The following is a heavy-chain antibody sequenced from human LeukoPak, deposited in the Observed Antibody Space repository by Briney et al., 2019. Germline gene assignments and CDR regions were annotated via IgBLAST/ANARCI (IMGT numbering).Heavy chain of an antibody. J-gene: IGHJ6*04. D-gene: IGHD3-10*01. CDR1: GGTFSSYA. Sequence: ASVKVSCKASGGTFSSYAISWVRQAPGQGLEWMGGIIPIFGTANYAQKFQGRVTITADTSTSTAYMELSSLRSDDPAVYYCASGGGGDPYYYGSGSYFYYYGMDVWGKGTTVTVSS. V-gene: IGHV1-69*06. CDR2: IIPIFGTA. CDR3: ASGGGGDPYYYGSGSYFYYYGMDV.